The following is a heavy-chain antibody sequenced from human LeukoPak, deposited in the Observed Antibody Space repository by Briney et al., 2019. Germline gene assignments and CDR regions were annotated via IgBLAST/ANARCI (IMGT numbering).Heavy chain of an antibody. Sequence: SETLSLTCTVSGGSISNYYWSWIRQPPGKGLEWIEYIYYSGSTNYNPSLKSRVTISLDTSKNQFFLKLTSVTAADTAVYYCAGDRLWRFNHWGQGTLITVSP. J-gene: IGHJ4*02. D-gene: IGHD3-3*01. CDR3: AGDRLWRFNH. V-gene: IGHV4-59*01. CDR2: IYYSGST. CDR1: GGSISNYY.